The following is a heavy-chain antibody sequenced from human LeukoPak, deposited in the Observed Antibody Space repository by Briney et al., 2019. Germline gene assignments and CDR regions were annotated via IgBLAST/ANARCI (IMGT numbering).Heavy chain of an antibody. V-gene: IGHV3-23*01. Sequence: PGGSLRLSCAASGFRFSDFAMSWVRQAPGKGLECVSVISASGGRTYSAESVKARFTISRDNSKNTLYLEMNSLTADDTAVYYCAKGHSDFGTGFDLWGQGTLLTVS. D-gene: IGHD4-17*01. CDR1: GFRFSDFA. CDR3: AKGHSDFGTGFDL. CDR2: ISASGGRT. J-gene: IGHJ4*02.